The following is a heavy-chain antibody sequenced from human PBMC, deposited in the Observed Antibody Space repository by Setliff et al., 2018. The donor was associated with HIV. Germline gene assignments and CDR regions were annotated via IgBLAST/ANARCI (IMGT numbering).Heavy chain of an antibody. Sequence: SETLSLTCAVYGGSFSGYYWSWIRQPPGKGLEWIGEINHSGSTNYNPSLKSRGTISVDKSKNQFSLKLSSVTAADTAVYYCAQLGMVDDFDYWGQGTLVTVSS. CDR2: INHSGST. CDR3: AQLGMVDDFDY. J-gene: IGHJ4*02. V-gene: IGHV4-34*01. D-gene: IGHD1-1*01. CDR1: GGSFSGYY.